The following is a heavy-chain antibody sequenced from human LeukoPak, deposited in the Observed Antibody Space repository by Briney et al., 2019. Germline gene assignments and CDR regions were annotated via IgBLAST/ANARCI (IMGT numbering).Heavy chain of an antibody. D-gene: IGHD3-22*01. CDR3: AKIANFYDSSGFYG. Sequence: GGSLRLSCAASGFTVSSNYMSWVRQAPGKGLEWVSVIYSGGSTYYADSVKGRFTISRDNSKNTLYLQMNSLRAEDTAVYYCAKIANFYDSSGFYGWGQGTLVTVSS. CDR2: IYSGGST. J-gene: IGHJ4*02. V-gene: IGHV3-53*01. CDR1: GFTVSSNY.